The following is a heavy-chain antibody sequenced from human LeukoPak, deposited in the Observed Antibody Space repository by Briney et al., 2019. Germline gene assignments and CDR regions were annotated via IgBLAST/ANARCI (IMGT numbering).Heavy chain of an antibody. CDR2: IGTAGDT. D-gene: IGHD2-15*01. Sequence: GGSLRLSCAVSGFTVSSNYMSWVRQAPGKGLEWVSAIGTAGDTYYPGSVKGRFTISRENAKNSLYLQMNSLRAGDTAVYYCARGDCSGGSCYSGPYYYYSMDVWGQGTTVTVSS. CDR3: ARGDCSGGSCYSGPYYYYSMDV. J-gene: IGHJ6*02. CDR1: GFTVSSNY. V-gene: IGHV3-13*01.